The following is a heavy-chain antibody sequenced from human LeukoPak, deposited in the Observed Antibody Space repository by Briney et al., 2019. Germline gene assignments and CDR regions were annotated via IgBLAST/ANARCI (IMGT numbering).Heavy chain of an antibody. J-gene: IGHJ6*03. D-gene: IGHD2-8*01. Sequence: ASVKVSRKASVYTFTSYGISWVREGPGQGLEWMGWISAYNGNTNYAQNLQGRVTMTTDTSTSTAYMELRSLRSDDTAVYYCARVPGYCTNGVCYSPIYSYYMDVWGKGTTVTVSS. CDR1: VYTFTSYG. CDR2: ISAYNGNT. CDR3: ARVPGYCTNGVCYSPIYSYYMDV. V-gene: IGHV1-18*01.